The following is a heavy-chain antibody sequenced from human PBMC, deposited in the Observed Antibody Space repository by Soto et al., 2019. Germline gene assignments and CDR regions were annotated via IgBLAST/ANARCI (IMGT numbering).Heavy chain of an antibody. D-gene: IGHD2-2*01. CDR3: ARYYCSSTSCSLGSYYYGTEV. CDR1: GYSFTSYW. CDR2: IYPGDSDT. J-gene: IGHJ6*02. V-gene: IGHV5-51*01. Sequence: GESLKISCKGSGYSFTSYWIGWVRQIPWKGLEWMGIIYPGDSDTRYSPSFQGQVTISADKSISTAYLQWSSLKASDTAMYYCARYYCSSTSCSLGSYYYGTEVWGQETTVTTSS.